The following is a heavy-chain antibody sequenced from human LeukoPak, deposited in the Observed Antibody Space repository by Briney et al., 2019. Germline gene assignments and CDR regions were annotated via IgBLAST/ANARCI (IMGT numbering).Heavy chain of an antibody. CDR1: GYTFTGYY. Sequence: ASVKVSCKASGYTFTGYYMHWVRQAPGQGLEWMGWINPNSGGTNYAQKFQGRVTMTRDTSISTAYMELSRLRSDDTAVYYCARGDSGGYYTLDYWGQGTLVTVSS. J-gene: IGHJ4*02. CDR2: INPNSGGT. V-gene: IGHV1-2*02. CDR3: ARGDSGGYYTLDY. D-gene: IGHD3-22*01.